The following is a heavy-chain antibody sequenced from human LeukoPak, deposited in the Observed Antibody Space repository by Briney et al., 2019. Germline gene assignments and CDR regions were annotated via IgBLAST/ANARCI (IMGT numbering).Heavy chain of an antibody. CDR1: GGSISSSSYY. V-gene: IGHV4-61*05. J-gene: IGHJ5*02. D-gene: IGHD3-22*01. CDR3: ARYGGGDSSGYYPPTLNWFDP. Sequence: KASETLSLTCTVSGGSISSSSYYWGWIRQPPGKGLEWIGYIYYSGSTNYNPSLKSRVTISVDTSKNQFSLKLSSVTAADTAVYYCARYGGGDSSGYYPPTLNWFDPWGQGTLVTVSS. CDR2: IYYSGST.